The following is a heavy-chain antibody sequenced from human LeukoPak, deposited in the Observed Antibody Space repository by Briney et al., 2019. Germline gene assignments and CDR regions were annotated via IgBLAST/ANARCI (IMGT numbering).Heavy chain of an antibody. V-gene: IGHV1-24*01. CDR1: GYTLTELS. D-gene: IGHD3-10*01. CDR2: FDPEDGET. J-gene: IGHJ4*02. Sequence: EASVKVSCKVSGYTLTELSMHWGRQAPGKGLEWMGGFDPEDGETICAQKFQGRVTMTEDTSTDTAYMELSSLRSEDTAVYYCATVIPMVPGVIITPAPSDYWGQGTLVTVSS. CDR3: ATVIPMVPGVIITPAPSDY.